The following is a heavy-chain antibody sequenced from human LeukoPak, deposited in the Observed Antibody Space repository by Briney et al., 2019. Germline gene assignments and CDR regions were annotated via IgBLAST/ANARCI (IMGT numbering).Heavy chain of an antibody. Sequence: GGSLRLSCAASGFXFSSYSINWVRQAPGKGLEWVSSISSSSSYIYYADSVKGRFTISRDNAKNSLYLQMNSLRAEDTAVYYCARALVLLWFGEADYGMDVWGQGTTVTVSS. CDR2: ISSSSSYI. CDR3: ARALVLLWFGEADYGMDV. CDR1: GFXFSSYS. D-gene: IGHD3-10*01. J-gene: IGHJ6*02. V-gene: IGHV3-21*01.